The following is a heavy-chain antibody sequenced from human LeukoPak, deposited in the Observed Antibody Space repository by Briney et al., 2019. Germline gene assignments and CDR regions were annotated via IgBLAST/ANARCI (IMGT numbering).Heavy chain of an antibody. J-gene: IGHJ4*02. D-gene: IGHD1-1*01. CDR3: ARVGDWNDLVY. Sequence: SETLSVTCTVSGDSVSTYYWSWIRQPPGKGLEWIGYISYTGSSNYNRSLKSRVTISVDTSKNQFSLKLSSVTAADTAVYYCARVGDWNDLVYWGQGTLVTVSS. V-gene: IGHV4-59*02. CDR2: ISYTGSS. CDR1: GDSVSTYY.